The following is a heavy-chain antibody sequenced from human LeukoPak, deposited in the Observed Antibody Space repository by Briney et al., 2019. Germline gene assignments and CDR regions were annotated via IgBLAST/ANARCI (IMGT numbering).Heavy chain of an antibody. CDR1: GYTFTGYY. D-gene: IGHD3-10*01. CDR3: ARDAYYGSGTYNWFDP. CDR2: MSPNSGNT. Sequence: EASVKVSCKASGYTFTGYYMHWVRQATGQGLEWMGWMSPNSGNTNYAQKLQGRVTMTTDTSTGTAYMELRSLRSDDTAVYYCARDAYYGSGTYNWFDPWGQGTLVTVSS. V-gene: IGHV1-18*04. J-gene: IGHJ5*02.